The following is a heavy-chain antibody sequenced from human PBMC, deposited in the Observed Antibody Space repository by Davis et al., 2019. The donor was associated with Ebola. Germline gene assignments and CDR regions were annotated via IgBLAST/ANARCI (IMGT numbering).Heavy chain of an antibody. D-gene: IGHD3-22*01. CDR1: GGSISSSSYY. Sequence: MPSETLSLTCTVSGGSISSSSYYWGWIRQPPGKGLEWIGSIYYSGSTYYNPSLKSRVTISVDTSKNPFSLKLSSVTAADTAVYYCATAATTYYYDSSGYYSLKHNWFDPWGQGTLVTVSS. CDR3: ATAATTYYYDSSGYYSLKHNWFDP. CDR2: IYYSGST. V-gene: IGHV4-39*01. J-gene: IGHJ5*02.